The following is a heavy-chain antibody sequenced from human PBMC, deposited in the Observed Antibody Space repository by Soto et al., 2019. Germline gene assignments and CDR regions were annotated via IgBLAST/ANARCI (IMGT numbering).Heavy chain of an antibody. CDR1: GYTFTGYH. Sequence: GASVKVSCKASGYTFTGYHIRWVRQAPGQGLEWMGWINTDSGGTLYALKFQGRVTMTRDTSISTAYMEVGRLTSDDTAVYYCARWVGASNWFDPWGQGTLVTVSS. CDR3: ARWVGASNWFDP. J-gene: IGHJ5*02. CDR2: INTDSGGT. V-gene: IGHV1-2*02. D-gene: IGHD1-26*01.